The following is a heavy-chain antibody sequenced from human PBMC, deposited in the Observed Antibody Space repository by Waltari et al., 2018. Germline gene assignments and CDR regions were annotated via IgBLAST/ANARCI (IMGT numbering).Heavy chain of an antibody. CDR2: VGNNGGST. CDR3: AKGGSYMRLDY. Sequence: EVQLLESGGGLVQPGGSLRLSCTASGFTFNSYAMTWVRQAPGKGLEWVSSVGNNGGSTYYADSVKGRFTISRDNSENTLYLQMNSLRAEDTAVYFCAKGGSYMRLDYWGQGTLVTVSP. CDR1: GFTFNSYA. V-gene: IGHV3-23*01. J-gene: IGHJ4*02. D-gene: IGHD1-26*01.